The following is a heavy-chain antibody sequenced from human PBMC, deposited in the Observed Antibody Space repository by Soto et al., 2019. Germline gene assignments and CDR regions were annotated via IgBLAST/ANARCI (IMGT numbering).Heavy chain of an antibody. Sequence: PSVKVSRKDSGYTFTSYDIYWVRQATGQGLEWMGWMNPNTGNSGYAQKFQGRVTVTSDTSINTVYMELSSLRSEDTAVYYCARRAETNGWNGFGADKYYFDFWGQGTLVTVSS. D-gene: IGHD1-1*01. J-gene: IGHJ4*02. CDR3: ARRAETNGWNGFGADKYYFDF. V-gene: IGHV1-8*01. CDR1: GYTFTSYD. CDR2: MNPNTGNS.